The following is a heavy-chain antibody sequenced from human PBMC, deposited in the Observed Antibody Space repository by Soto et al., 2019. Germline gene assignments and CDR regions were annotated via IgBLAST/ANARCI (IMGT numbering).Heavy chain of an antibody. J-gene: IGHJ3*02. CDR2: IWYDGSNK. V-gene: IGHV3-33*06. CDR3: ANIGRSDRAFDI. D-gene: IGHD1-26*01. Sequence: GGSLRLSCAASGFTFSSYGMHWVRQAPGKGLEWVAVIWYDGSNKYYVDSVKGRFTISRDNAKNTLYLQMNSLRAEDTAVYYCANIGRSDRAFDIWGQGTMVTVSS. CDR1: GFTFSSYG.